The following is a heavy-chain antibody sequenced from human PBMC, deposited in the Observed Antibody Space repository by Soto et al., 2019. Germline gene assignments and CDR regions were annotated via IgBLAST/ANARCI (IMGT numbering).Heavy chain of an antibody. CDR2: ISAYNGNT. Sequence: GASVKVSCKASGYTFTSYGISWVRQAPGQGLEWMGWISAYNGNTNYAQKLQGRVTRTTDTSTSTAYMELRSLRSDDTAVYYCASETENGDYGYWGQGTLVTSPQ. CDR1: GYTFTSYG. CDR3: ASETENGDYGY. J-gene: IGHJ4*02. D-gene: IGHD4-17*01. V-gene: IGHV1-18*01.